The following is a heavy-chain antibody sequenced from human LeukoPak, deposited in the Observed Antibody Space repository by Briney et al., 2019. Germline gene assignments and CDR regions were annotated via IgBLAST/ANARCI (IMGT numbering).Heavy chain of an antibody. Sequence: SETLSLTCTVSGGSISSHYWSWIRQPPGKGLEWIGYIYYSGSTNYNPSLKSRVTISADTSKNQFSLKLSPVTAADTAVYYCARAQYGSGSLDYWGQGTLVTVSS. J-gene: IGHJ4*02. CDR1: GGSISSHY. CDR2: IYYSGST. CDR3: ARAQYGSGSLDY. V-gene: IGHV4-59*11. D-gene: IGHD3-10*01.